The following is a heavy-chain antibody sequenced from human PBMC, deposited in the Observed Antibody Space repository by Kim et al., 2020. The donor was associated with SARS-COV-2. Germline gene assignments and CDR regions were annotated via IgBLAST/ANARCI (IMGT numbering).Heavy chain of an antibody. Sequence: GGSLRLSCAASGFTFSSYAMSWVRQAPGKGLEWVSVIYSGGSSTYYADSVKGRFTISRDNSKNTLYLQMNSLRAEDTAVYYCAKGQYGGNSLGYWGQGTLVTVSS. D-gene: IGHD2-21*02. J-gene: IGHJ4*02. CDR2: IYSGGSST. CDR3: AKGQYGGNSLGY. CDR1: GFTFSSYA. V-gene: IGHV3-23*03.